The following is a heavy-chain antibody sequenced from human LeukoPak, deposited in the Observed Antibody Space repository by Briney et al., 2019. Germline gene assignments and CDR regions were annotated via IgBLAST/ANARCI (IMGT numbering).Heavy chain of an antibody. J-gene: IGHJ4*02. D-gene: IGHD3-22*01. CDR2: INHSGST. Sequence: PSETLSLTRAVYGGSFSGYYWSWIRQPPGKGLEWIGEINHSGSTNYNPSLKSRVTISVDTSKNQFSLKLSSVTAADTAVYYCARAYDSSGSFDYWGQGTLVTVSS. V-gene: IGHV4-34*01. CDR3: ARAYDSSGSFDY. CDR1: GGSFSGYY.